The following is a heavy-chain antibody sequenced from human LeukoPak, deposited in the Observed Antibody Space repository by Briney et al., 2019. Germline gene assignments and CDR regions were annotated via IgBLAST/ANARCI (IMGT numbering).Heavy chain of an antibody. J-gene: IGHJ6*02. D-gene: IGHD5-12*01. Sequence: ASVKVSCKASGYTCTGYYMHWVRQAPGQGLEWMGWINPNSGGTNYAQKFQGRVTMTRDTSISTAYMELSRLRSDDTAVYYCARDQGYSGYDPSYYYYGMDVWGQGTTVTVSS. CDR3: ARDQGYSGYDPSYYYYGMDV. V-gene: IGHV1-2*02. CDR1: GYTCTGYY. CDR2: INPNSGGT.